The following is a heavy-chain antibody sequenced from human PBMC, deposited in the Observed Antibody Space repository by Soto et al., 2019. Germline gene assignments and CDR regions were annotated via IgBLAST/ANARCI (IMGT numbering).Heavy chain of an antibody. Sequence: SATLSLTCTVSGGSITNYYWAWIRQPAGKGLEWIGRIYTSGSTNYNPSLKSRVTMSVDTSKNQLSLKLSSLTAADTAVYYCARDETVLGFDYWGQGTLVTVSS. CDR3: ARDETVLGFDY. J-gene: IGHJ4*02. V-gene: IGHV4-4*07. CDR1: GGSITNYY. CDR2: IYTSGST. D-gene: IGHD2-15*01.